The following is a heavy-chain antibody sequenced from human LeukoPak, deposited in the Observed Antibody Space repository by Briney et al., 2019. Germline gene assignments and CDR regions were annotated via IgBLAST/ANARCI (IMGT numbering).Heavy chain of an antibody. Sequence: GGSLRLSCAASGFTFSSYAMSWVRQAPGKGLEWVSAISGSGGSTYYADSVKGRFTISRDNSKNTLYLQMNSLRAEDTAVYYCARDISLFGGITMTGVFDYWGQGTLVTVSS. V-gene: IGHV3-23*01. CDR3: ARDISLFGGITMTGVFDY. CDR2: ISGSGGST. CDR1: GFTFSSYA. J-gene: IGHJ4*02. D-gene: IGHD3-10*02.